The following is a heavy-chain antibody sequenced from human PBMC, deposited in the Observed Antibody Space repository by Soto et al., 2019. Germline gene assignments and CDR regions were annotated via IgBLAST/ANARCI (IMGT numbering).Heavy chain of an antibody. D-gene: IGHD3-22*01. CDR1: GFTFSSYA. J-gene: IGHJ4*02. CDR3: AKDLVPSYYGSSGPKHYFDY. V-gene: IGHV3-23*01. Sequence: GGSLRLSCAASGFTFSSYAMSWVRQAPGKGLEWVSAISGSGGSTYYADSVKGRFTISRDNSKNTLYLQMNSLRAEDTAVYYCAKDLVPSYYGSSGPKHYFDYCGRRSLVTVSS. CDR2: ISGSGGST.